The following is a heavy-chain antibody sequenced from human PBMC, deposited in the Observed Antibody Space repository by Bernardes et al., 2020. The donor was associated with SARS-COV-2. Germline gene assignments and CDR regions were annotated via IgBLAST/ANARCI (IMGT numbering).Heavy chain of an antibody. D-gene: IGHD6-6*01. J-gene: IGHJ4*02. CDR1: GYSFTNYW. V-gene: IGHV5-51*01. CDR2: IYPGDSDT. Sequence: GASLQISCKGSGYSFTNYWIGWVRQMPGRGLELMGIIYPGDSDTRYSPSFQGQVTISADKSISTAYLQWSSLKASDTAMYYCARGREYGSWGFDYWGQGTLVTVSS. CDR3: ARGREYGSWGFDY.